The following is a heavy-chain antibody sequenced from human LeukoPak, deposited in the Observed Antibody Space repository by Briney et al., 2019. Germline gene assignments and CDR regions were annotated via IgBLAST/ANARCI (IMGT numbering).Heavy chain of an antibody. CDR3: ATGGTTVTASYYYYMDV. CDR2: IIPIFGTA. CDR1: GGTFSSYA. J-gene: IGHJ6*03. V-gene: IGHV1-69*05. Sequence: ASVKVPCKASGGTFSSYAISWVRQGPGQGLEWMGGIIPIFGTANYAQKFQGRVTITTDESTSTAYMELSSLRSEDTAVYYCATGGTTVTASYYYYMDVWGKGTTVTVSS. D-gene: IGHD4-17*01.